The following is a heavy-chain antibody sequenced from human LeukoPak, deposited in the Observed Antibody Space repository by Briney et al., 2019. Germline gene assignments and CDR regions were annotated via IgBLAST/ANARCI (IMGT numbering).Heavy chain of an antibody. CDR1: GFTFDDYG. Sequence: GGSLRLSCAASGFTFDDYGMSWVRHAPGKGLEWVSGINWNGGSTGYADSVKGRFTISRDNAKNSLYLQVNSLRAEDTALYYCAREEEAAYYFDYWGQGTLVTVSS. J-gene: IGHJ4*02. CDR2: INWNGGST. CDR3: AREEEAAYYFDY. V-gene: IGHV3-20*04.